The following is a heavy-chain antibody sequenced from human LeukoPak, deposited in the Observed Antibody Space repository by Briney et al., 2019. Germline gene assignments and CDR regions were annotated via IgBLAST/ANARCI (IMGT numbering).Heavy chain of an antibody. D-gene: IGHD3-16*01. J-gene: IGHJ4*02. Sequence: SETLSLTCTVSGGSISSGDYYWSWIRQPPGKGLEWIGYIYYSGSTYYNPSLKSRVTISVDTSKNQFSLKLSSVTAADTAVYYCARTDGGSYFDYWGQGTLVTVPS. CDR3: ARTDGGSYFDY. V-gene: IGHV4-30-4*02. CDR2: IYYSGST. CDR1: GGSISSGDYY.